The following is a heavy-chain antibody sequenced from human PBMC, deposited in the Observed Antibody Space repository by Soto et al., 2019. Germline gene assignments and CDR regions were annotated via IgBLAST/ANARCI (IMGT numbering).Heavy chain of an antibody. Sequence: SETLSLTCTVSGGSISSGGYYWSWIRQHPGKGLEWTGYIYYSGSTYYNPSLKSRVTISVDTSKNQFSLKLSSVTAADTAVYYCAICLGYCGGDFYFYFDYWGQGTLVAVSS. D-gene: IGHD2-21*01. J-gene: IGHJ4*02. CDR2: IYYSGST. CDR1: GGSISSGGYY. V-gene: IGHV4-31*03. CDR3: AICLGYCGGDFYFYFDY.